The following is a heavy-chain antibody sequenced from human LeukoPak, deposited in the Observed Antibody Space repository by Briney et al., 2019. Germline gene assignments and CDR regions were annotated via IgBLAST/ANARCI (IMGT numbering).Heavy chain of an antibody. CDR3: AGASGILTGSQDSDY. J-gene: IGHJ4*02. CDR1: GGSISSGNYY. V-gene: IGHV4-30-4*08. Sequence: PSQTLSLTCTVSGGSISSGNYYWSWIRQPPGKGLEWIGYIYYSGSTYYNPSLKSPVTISVDTSKNQFSLKLTSVTAADTAVYYCAGASGILTGSQDSDYWGQGTLVTVSS. D-gene: IGHD3-9*01. CDR2: IYYSGST.